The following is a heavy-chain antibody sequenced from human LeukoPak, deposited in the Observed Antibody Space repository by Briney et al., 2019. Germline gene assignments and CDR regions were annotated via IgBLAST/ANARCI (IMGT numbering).Heavy chain of an antibody. Sequence: GASVKVSCKASGGTFSSYAISWVRQAPGQGLEWMGGIIPIFGTANYAQKFQGRVTITTGESTSTAYMELSSLRSEDTAVYYCASRGYCNSTSWSNAFDIWCQGPMVTVSS. CDR3: ASRGYCNSTSWSNAFDI. CDR2: IIPIFGTA. CDR1: GGTFSSYA. J-gene: IGHJ3*02. V-gene: IGHV1-69*05. D-gene: IGHD2-2*01.